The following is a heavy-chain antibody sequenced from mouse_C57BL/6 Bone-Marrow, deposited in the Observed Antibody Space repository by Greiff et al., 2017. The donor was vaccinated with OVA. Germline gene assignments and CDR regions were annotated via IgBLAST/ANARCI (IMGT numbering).Heavy chain of an antibody. CDR2: IRLKSDNYAT. Sequence: EVQLVESGGGLVQPGGSMKLSCVASGFTFSNYWMNWVRQSPEKGLEWVAQIRLKSDNYATHYAESVKGRFTISRDDSKSSVYLQMNNLRAEDTGIYYCTGYGSSYGCWYFDVWGTGTTVTVSS. J-gene: IGHJ1*03. V-gene: IGHV6-3*01. CDR1: GFTFSNYW. CDR3: TGYGSSYGCWYFDV. D-gene: IGHD1-1*01.